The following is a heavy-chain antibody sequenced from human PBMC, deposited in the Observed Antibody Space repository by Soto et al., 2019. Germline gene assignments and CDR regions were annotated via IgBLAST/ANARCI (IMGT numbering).Heavy chain of an antibody. V-gene: IGHV4-38-2*01. CDR1: GYSISSGYY. CDR3: ARGCTHGVCYKGDPYIDY. J-gene: IGHJ4*02. Sequence: PSETLSLTCAVSGYSISSGYYWGWIRQPPGKGLEWIGSIYHSGSTYYNPSLKSRVTISVDTPKNQFSLKLSSVTAADTAVYYFARGCTHGVCYKGDPYIDYWGQGTLVTVSS. CDR2: IYHSGST. D-gene: IGHD2-8*01.